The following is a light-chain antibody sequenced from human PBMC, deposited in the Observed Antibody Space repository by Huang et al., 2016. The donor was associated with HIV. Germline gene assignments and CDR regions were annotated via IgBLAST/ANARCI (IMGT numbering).Light chain of an antibody. CDR2: LVS. J-gene: IGKJ5*01. CDR1: LSLLYRNGYYY. CDR3: MQTLQIPIT. Sequence: DIVVTQSPLSLVVIPGESASLLCRSNLSLLYRNGYYYLDWYVQKTGQPPQILIDLVSHRASGVPDRFSVTGSGTDFTLNITSVESEDVEIYYCMQTLQIPITFGQGTRLEIK. V-gene: IGKV2-28*01.